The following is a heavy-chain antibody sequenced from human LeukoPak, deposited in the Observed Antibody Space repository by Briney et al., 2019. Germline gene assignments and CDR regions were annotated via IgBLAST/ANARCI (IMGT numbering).Heavy chain of an antibody. V-gene: IGHV4-39*01. CDR2: IYYSGST. CDR1: GGSISSSSYY. D-gene: IGHD3-10*01. J-gene: IGHJ6*02. CDR3: ASSHLYGSGSSLRHYYYYGMDV. Sequence: SETLSLTCTASGGSISSSSYYWGWIRQPPGKGLEWIGSIYYSGSTYYNPSLKSRVTISVDTSKNQFSLKLSSVTAADTAVYYCASSHLYGSGSSLRHYYYYGMDVWGQGTTVTVSS.